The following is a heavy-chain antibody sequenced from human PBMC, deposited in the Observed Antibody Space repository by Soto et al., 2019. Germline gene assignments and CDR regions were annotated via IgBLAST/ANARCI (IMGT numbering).Heavy chain of an antibody. CDR3: ARDGGSGSYEAY. J-gene: IGHJ4*02. Sequence: QVQLQESGPGLVKPSQTLSLTRTVSGGSISSGGYYWSWIRQHPGKGLEWIGYIYYSGSTYYNPSLKSRVTISVDASKNQFSLKLSSVTAADTAVYYCARDGGSGSYEAYWGQGTLVTVSS. V-gene: IGHV4-31*03. CDR2: IYYSGST. CDR1: GGSISSGGYY. D-gene: IGHD1-26*01.